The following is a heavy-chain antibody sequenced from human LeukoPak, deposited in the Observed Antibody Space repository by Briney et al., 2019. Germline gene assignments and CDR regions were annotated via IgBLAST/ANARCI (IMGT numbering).Heavy chain of an antibody. CDR1: GFTFSSYG. D-gene: IGHD3-10*01. CDR2: ISYDGSNR. V-gene: IGHV3-30*18. J-gene: IGHJ6*04. Sequence: PGGSLRLSCAASGFTFSSYGMHWVRQAPGKGLEWVAVISYDGSNRYYADSLKGRFTISRDNSKNTLYLQMNSLGAEDTAVYYCAKEVVRGVIPNPNYYYYGMDVWGKGTTVTVSS. CDR3: AKEVVRGVIPNPNYYYYGMDV.